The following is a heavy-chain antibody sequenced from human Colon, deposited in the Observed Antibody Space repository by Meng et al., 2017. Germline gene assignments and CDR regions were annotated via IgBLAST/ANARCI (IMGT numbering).Heavy chain of an antibody. CDR3: ARDHMGSLDY. J-gene: IGHJ4*02. CDR1: GGSVSSAGYQ. V-gene: IGHV4-61*08. CDR2: AST. D-gene: IGHD1-26*01. Sequence: QGWLREPGPGLVRPSETLSLICSVSGGSVSSAGYQWSWIRQPPGKGLEWIGYASTNYNPSLKSRVTISVDTSKNQFSLRLTSVTAADTAVYYCARDHMGSLDYWGQGILVTVSS.